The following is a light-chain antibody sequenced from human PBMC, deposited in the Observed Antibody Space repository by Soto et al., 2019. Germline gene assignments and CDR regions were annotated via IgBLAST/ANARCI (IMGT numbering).Light chain of an antibody. J-gene: IGLJ2*01. V-gene: IGLV1-44*01. Sequence: QSVLTQPPSASGTPGQRVTISCSGSTSNIRSNTVNWYQQLPGTAPKLLIYSNNQRPSGVPDRFSGSKSGTSASLAISGLQSEDEADYYCATWDDSLHGVVFGGGTKLTVL. CDR2: SNN. CDR3: ATWDDSLHGVV. CDR1: TSNIRSNT.